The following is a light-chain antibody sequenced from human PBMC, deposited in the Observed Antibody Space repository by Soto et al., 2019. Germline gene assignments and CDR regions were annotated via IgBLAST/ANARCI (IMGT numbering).Light chain of an antibody. V-gene: IGKV3-11*01. CDR1: QSVSSY. J-gene: IGKJ2*01. CDR2: DAS. Sequence: EIVLTQSPATLSLSPGERATLSCRASQSVSSYLAWYQQKPGQAPRLLIYDASNRATGIPARFSGSGSGTDFTLTSSSLEPEDFAVYYCQQRSNWPPGKYTFGQGTKLEIK. CDR3: QQRSNWPPGKYT.